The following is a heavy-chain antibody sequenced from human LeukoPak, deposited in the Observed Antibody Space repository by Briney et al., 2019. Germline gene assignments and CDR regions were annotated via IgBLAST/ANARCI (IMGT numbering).Heavy chain of an antibody. Sequence: SQTLSLTCTVSGGSISSSSYYWSWIRQPAGKGLEWIGRIYSNGIINYNPTLKSRVTMSVDTSKNQFSLKLSSVTAADTAVYYCARGAMFCSGDCYHYYFDYWGQGTLVTVSS. V-gene: IGHV4-61*02. CDR3: ARGAMFCSGDCYHYYFDY. D-gene: IGHD2-21*02. CDR1: GGSISSSSYY. CDR2: IYSNGII. J-gene: IGHJ4*02.